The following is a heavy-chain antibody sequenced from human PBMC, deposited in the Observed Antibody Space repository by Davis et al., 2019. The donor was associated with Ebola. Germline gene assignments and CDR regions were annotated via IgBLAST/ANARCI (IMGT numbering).Heavy chain of an antibody. J-gene: IGHJ4*02. CDR2: IYPADSDT. D-gene: IGHD6-6*01. CDR3: ARRDLAPRRYFFDY. Sequence: GESLKISCKHSGNTLPSFWIAWVRQMPGKGLEWMGIIYPADSDTRYSPSFQGQVTISADMSISTAYLQWNSLKASDTAMYYCARRDLAPRRYFFDYWGQGTLVTVSS. CDR1: GNTLPSFW. V-gene: IGHV5-51*01.